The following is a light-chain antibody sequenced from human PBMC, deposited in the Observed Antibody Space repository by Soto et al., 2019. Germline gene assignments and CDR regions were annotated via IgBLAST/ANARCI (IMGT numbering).Light chain of an antibody. Sequence: DIQMTQSPSSLSASVGDRVTITCQASQDISNYLNWYQQKPGKAPKLIIYDASNLETGVPSRFSGSGSGTNFSSTIISLLPEDISTYYFQQHYNRPPFTFGPGTKVDIK. V-gene: IGKV1-33*01. CDR3: QQHYNRPPFT. J-gene: IGKJ3*01. CDR1: QDISNY. CDR2: DAS.